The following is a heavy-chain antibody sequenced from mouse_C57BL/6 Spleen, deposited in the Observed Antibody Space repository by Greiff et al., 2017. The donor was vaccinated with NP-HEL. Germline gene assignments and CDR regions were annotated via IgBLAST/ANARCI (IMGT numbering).Heavy chain of an antibody. Sequence: VQLQQSGAELVKPGASVKISCKASGYAFSSYWMNWVKQRPGKGLEWIGQIYPGDGDTNYNGKFKGKATLTADKSSSTAYMQLSSLTSEDSAVYFCARGTTVVVEGYFDVWGTGTTVTVSS. J-gene: IGHJ1*03. CDR1: GYAFSSYW. D-gene: IGHD1-1*01. CDR2: IYPGDGDT. CDR3: ARGTTVVVEGYFDV. V-gene: IGHV1-80*01.